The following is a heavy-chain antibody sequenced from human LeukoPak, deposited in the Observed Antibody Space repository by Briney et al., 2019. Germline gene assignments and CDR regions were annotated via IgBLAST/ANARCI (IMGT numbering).Heavy chain of an antibody. J-gene: IGHJ4*02. CDR1: GFTFSSYA. Sequence: QPGGSLRLSCAASGFTFSSYALNWVRQAPGKGLEWVAVISYDGTNEFYADSVQGRFTISRDNSKNTLNLQMNSLRPEDTAIYYCARSRIAAVVPFYFDSWGQGALVTVSS. D-gene: IGHD6-13*01. CDR3: ARSRIAAVVPFYFDS. V-gene: IGHV3-30*01. CDR2: ISYDGTNE.